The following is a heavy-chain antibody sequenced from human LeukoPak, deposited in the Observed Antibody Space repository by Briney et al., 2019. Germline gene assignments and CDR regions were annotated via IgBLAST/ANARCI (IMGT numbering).Heavy chain of an antibody. CDR2: IYYSGST. V-gene: IGHV4-59*01. Sequence: SETLSLTCTVSGGSISSYYWSWIRQPPGKGLERIGYIYYSGSTNYNPSLKSRVTISVDTSKNQFSLKLSSVTAADTAVYYCARFYTDWFDPWGQGTLVTVSS. CDR1: GGSISSYY. CDR3: ARFYTDWFDP. J-gene: IGHJ5*02. D-gene: IGHD2/OR15-2a*01.